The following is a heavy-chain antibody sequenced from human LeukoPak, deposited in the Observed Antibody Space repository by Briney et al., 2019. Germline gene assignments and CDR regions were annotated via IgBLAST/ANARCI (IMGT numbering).Heavy chain of an antibody. D-gene: IGHD6-19*01. CDR1: GGSISSYY. Sequence: SETLSLTCTVSGGSISSYYWSWIRQPAGKGLEWIGRIYTSGSTNYNPSLKSRVTMSVDTSKNQFSLKLSSVTAADTAVYSCAGAASYSSGWFLYFDYGARGTLVTVSS. CDR3: AGAASYSSGWFLYFDY. CDR2: IYTSGST. V-gene: IGHV4-4*07. J-gene: IGHJ4*02.